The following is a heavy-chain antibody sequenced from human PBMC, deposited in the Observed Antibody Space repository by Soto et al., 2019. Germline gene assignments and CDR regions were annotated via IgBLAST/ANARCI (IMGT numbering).Heavy chain of an antibody. CDR1: GYTFTSYG. Sequence: ASVKVSCKASGYTFTSYGISWVRQAPGQGLEWMGWISAYNGNTNYAQKLQGRVTMTTDTSTGTAYMELRSLRSDDTAVYYCARDVSSHLVRGVIITPDFDYWGQGTLVTVSS. CDR2: ISAYNGNT. V-gene: IGHV1-18*01. CDR3: ARDVSSHLVRGVIITPDFDY. D-gene: IGHD3-10*01. J-gene: IGHJ4*02.